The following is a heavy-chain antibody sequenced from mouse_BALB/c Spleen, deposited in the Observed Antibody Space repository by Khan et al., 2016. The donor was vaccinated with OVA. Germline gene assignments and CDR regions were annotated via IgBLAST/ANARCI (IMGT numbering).Heavy chain of an antibody. Sequence: QVQLKESGAELVKPGASVKMSCKASGYTFTSYWMHWVKQRPGQGLEWIGYINPTSGYTDYNEKFKDKATLSADKSSSTAYMQLSSLTSEDSAVYCCTRDRIDYWGKGTTLTVSS. D-gene: IGHD2-14*01. CDR2: INPTSGYT. J-gene: IGHJ2*01. CDR3: TRDRIDY. V-gene: IGHV1-7*01. CDR1: GYTFTSYW.